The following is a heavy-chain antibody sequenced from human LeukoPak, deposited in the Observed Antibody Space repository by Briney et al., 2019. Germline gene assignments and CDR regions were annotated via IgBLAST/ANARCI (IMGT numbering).Heavy chain of an antibody. CDR1: GFIFSDYW. CDR3: ARDSKKCSSTSCYTRGETYYFDY. J-gene: IGHJ4*02. Sequence: GGSLRLSCAASGFIFSDYWMHWVRQGPGKGLVWVSRIKSDGSSTSYAESVKGRFTISRDNAKNTVYVHMNSLRDEDTAVYYCARDSKKCSSTSCYTRGETYYFDYWGQGTLVTVSS. V-gene: IGHV3-74*01. D-gene: IGHD2-2*02. CDR2: IKSDGSST.